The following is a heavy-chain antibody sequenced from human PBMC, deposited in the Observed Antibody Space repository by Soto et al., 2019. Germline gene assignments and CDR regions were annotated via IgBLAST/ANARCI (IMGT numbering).Heavy chain of an antibody. CDR2: IYYSGST. Sequence: SETLSLTCTVSGGSISSGGYYWSWIRQPPGKGLEWIGYIYYSGSTYYNPSLKSRVTISVDTSKNQFSLKLSSVTAADTAVYYCARGRYCLTGRCFPNWFDSWGQGTLVTVSS. CDR1: GGSISSGGYY. J-gene: IGHJ5*01. CDR3: ARGRYCLTGRCFPNWFDS. V-gene: IGHV4-30-4*01. D-gene: IGHD2-15*01.